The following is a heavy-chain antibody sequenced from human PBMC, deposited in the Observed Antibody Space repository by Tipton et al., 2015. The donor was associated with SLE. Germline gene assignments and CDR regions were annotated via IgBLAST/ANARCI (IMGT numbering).Heavy chain of an antibody. CDR2: IYHSGST. CDR1: GGSISSYY. CDR3: ARGRSTSLPMDV. V-gene: IGHV4-59*12. Sequence: TLSLTCTVSGGSISSYYWSWIRQPPGKGLEWIGYIYHSGSTNYNPSLKSRVTISVDTSKNQFSLKLSSVTAADTAVYYCARGRSTSLPMDVWGKGTTVTVSS. D-gene: IGHD2-2*01. J-gene: IGHJ6*03.